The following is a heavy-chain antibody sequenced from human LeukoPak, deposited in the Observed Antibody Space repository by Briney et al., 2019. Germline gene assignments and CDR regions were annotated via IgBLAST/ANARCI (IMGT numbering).Heavy chain of an antibody. V-gene: IGHV4-39*06. Sequence: SETLSLTCTVSGGSISSSSCYWGWIRQPPGKGLEWIGSIYYSGSTNYNPSLKSRVTISVDTSKNQFPLKLSSVTAADTAVYYCAGHHPRNTVDFWGQGTLVTVSS. CDR3: AGHHPRNTVDF. J-gene: IGHJ4*02. D-gene: IGHD2/OR15-2a*01. CDR1: GGSISSSSCY. CDR2: IYYSGST.